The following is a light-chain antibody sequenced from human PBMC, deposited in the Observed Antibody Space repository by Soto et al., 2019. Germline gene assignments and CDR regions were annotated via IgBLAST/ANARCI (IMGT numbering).Light chain of an antibody. CDR2: GAS. V-gene: IGKV3-20*01. CDR1: QSVSSSY. J-gene: IGKJ4*01. Sequence: EIVLTQSPGTLSLSPGERATLSCRASQSVSSSYLAWYQQKPGQAPRLLIYGASSRATGIPDRFSGSGSGTDFTLTISRLEPEDFAVYYCQQYGSSPLTFGGWTKVEI. CDR3: QQYGSSPLT.